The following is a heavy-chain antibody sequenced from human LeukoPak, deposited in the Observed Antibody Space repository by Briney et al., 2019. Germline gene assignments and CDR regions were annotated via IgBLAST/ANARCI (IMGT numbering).Heavy chain of an antibody. CDR1: GGSISSSSYY. CDR3: ARYSSGWYWGDY. CDR2: IYYSGST. V-gene: IGHV4-39*01. J-gene: IGHJ4*02. D-gene: IGHD6-19*01. Sequence: SETLSLTCTVSGGSISSSSYYWGWIRQPPGKGLEWVGSIYYSGSTYYNPSLKSRVTISVDTSKNQFSLKLSSVTAADTAVYYCARYSSGWYWGDYWGQGTLVTVSS.